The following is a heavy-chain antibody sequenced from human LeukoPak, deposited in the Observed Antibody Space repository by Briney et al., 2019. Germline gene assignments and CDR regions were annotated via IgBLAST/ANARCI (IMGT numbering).Heavy chain of an antibody. CDR1: GFTFSSYW. D-gene: IGHD5-18*01. Sequence: GGSLRLSCAASGFTFSSYWMSWVRQAPGKGLEWVANIKQDGSEKYYVDSVKGRFTISRDNAKNSLYLQMNSLRAEDTAVYYCARGGDSYGFDAFDIWGQGTMVTVSS. V-gene: IGHV3-7*04. CDR3: ARGGDSYGFDAFDI. CDR2: IKQDGSEK. J-gene: IGHJ3*02.